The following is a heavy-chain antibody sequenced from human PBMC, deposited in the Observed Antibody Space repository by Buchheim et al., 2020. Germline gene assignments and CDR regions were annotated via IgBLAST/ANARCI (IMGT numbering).Heavy chain of an antibody. CDR2: IYYSGRT. CDR1: GGPVSSGSYY. CDR3: ARDVGGYSDYGANHWYFDL. Sequence: QVQLQESGPGLVKPSETLSLTCSVSGGPVSSGSYYWSWIRQPPGKGLEWIGYIYYSGRTNYNPSLKSRVTISVDTSKNQFSLKLSSVTAADTAVYYCARDVGGYSDYGANHWYFDLWGRGTL. D-gene: IGHD5-12*01. V-gene: IGHV4-61*01. J-gene: IGHJ2*01.